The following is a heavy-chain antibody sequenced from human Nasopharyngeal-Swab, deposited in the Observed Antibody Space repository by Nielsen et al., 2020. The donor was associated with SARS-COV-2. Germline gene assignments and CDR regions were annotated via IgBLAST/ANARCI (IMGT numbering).Heavy chain of an antibody. V-gene: IGHV3-33*01. CDR1: GFTFSSYG. CDR3: ACLFFGAFDI. Sequence: GGSLRLSCAASGFTFSSYGMHWVRQAPGKGLEWVAVIWYDGSNKYYADSVKGRFTISRDNSKNSLYLQMNSLRAEDTAVYYCACLFFGAFDIWGQGTMVTVSS. D-gene: IGHD3-10*01. CDR2: IWYDGSNK. J-gene: IGHJ3*02.